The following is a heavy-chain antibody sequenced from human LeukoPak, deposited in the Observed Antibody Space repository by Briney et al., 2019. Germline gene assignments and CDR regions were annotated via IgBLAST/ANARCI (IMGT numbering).Heavy chain of an antibody. J-gene: IGHJ4*02. D-gene: IGHD5-12*01. Sequence: ASVKVSCKASGYTFTGYYIHWVRQAPGQGLEWVGWINPNSGGTNYAQKFQGRVTMTRDTSTTYMELSRLTSADTAVYFCVRAYSGYEAFDYWGQGTLVTVSS. CDR2: INPNSGGT. CDR3: VRAYSGYEAFDY. CDR1: GYTFTGYY. V-gene: IGHV1-2*02.